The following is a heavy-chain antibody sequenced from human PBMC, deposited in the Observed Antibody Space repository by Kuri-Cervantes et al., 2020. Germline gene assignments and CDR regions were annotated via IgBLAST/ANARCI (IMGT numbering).Heavy chain of an antibody. CDR2: ISYDGSNK. CDR1: GFTFSSYG. J-gene: IGHJ3*02. CDR3: ASRGTNGFDI. D-gene: IGHD1-26*01. V-gene: IGHV3-30*03. Sequence: GGSLRLSCAASGFTFSSYGMHCVRQAPGKGLEWVAVISYDGSNKYYADSVKGRFTISRDSSKNTLYLQMNSLRDEDTAVYYCASRGTNGFDIWGQGTMVTVSS.